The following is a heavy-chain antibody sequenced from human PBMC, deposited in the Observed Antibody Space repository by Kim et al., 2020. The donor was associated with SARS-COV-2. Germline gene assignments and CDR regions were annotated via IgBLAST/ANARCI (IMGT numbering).Heavy chain of an antibody. CDR1: GGSFSGYY. D-gene: IGHD3-22*01. CDR3: ARFPQGYDSSGYYYGMDV. V-gene: IGHV4-34*01. CDR2: INHSGST. Sequence: SETLSLTCAVYGGSFSGYYWSWIRQPPGKGLEWIGEINHSGSTNYNPSLKSRVTISVDTSKNQFSLKLSSVTAADTAVYYCARFPQGYDSSGYYYGMDVWGQGTTVTVSS. J-gene: IGHJ6*02.